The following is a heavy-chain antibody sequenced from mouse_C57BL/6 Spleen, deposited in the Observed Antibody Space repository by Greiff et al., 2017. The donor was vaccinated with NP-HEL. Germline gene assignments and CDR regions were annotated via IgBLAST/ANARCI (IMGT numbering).Heavy chain of an antibody. J-gene: IGHJ2*01. CDR2: ISSGGSYT. CDR3: ARGYGSSPFDY. CDR1: GFTFSSYG. D-gene: IGHD1-1*01. V-gene: IGHV5-6*01. Sequence: EVQGVESGGDLVKPGGSLKLSCAASGFTFSSYGMSWVRQTPDKRLEWVATISSGGSYTYYPDSVKGRFTISRDNAKNTLYLQMSSLKSEDTAMYYCARGYGSSPFDYWGQGTTLTVSS.